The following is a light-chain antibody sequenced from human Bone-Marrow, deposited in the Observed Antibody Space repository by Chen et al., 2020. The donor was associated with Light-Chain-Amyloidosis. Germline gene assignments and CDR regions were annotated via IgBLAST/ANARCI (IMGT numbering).Light chain of an antibody. V-gene: IGLV2-14*01. J-gene: IGLJ1*01. CDR1: SGDVGTYNY. CDR3: SSFTSSSSYV. Sequence: QSALTQPASVSWSPGPSITLSCPGTSGDVGTYNYVSWYQQHPGKAPKVMIYAVSNRPSGVSNRFSGSKSGNTASLTISGLQAEDEADYYCSSFTSSSSYVFGPGTKVTVL. CDR2: AVS.